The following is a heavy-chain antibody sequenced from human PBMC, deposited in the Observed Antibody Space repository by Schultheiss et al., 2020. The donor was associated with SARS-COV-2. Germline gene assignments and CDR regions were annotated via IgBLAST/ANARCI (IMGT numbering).Heavy chain of an antibody. CDR2: IYTSGGT. D-gene: IGHD5-24*01. CDR1: GGSFSGYY. V-gene: IGHV4-59*10. CDR3: ARERVATTNDAFDI. J-gene: IGHJ3*02. Sequence: SETLSLTCAVYGGSFSGYYWNWIRQPAGKGLEWIGRIYTSGGTNYNPSLKSRVTISVDKSKNQFALKLSSVTAADTAVYYCARERVATTNDAFDIWGQGRMVTVAS.